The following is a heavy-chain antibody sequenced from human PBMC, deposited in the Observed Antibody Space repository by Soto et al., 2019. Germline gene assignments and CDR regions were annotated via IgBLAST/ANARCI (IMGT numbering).Heavy chain of an antibody. CDR2: ISSDENNK. CDR1: GFTFSSST. J-gene: IGHJ4*02. CDR3: ARGGGGKWDP. Sequence: QVQLVESGGGVVQPGRSLRLSCAASGFTFSSSTMYWVRQAPGKGLEWVAIISSDENNKYCADSVKGRFIISRDNSKNTRYLQINSLRPEDTAVYYCARGGGGKWDPWGQGTLVTVSS. D-gene: IGHD1-26*01. V-gene: IGHV3-30-3*01.